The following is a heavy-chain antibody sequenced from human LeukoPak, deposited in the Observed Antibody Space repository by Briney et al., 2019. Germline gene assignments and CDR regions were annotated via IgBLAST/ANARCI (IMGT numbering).Heavy chain of an antibody. J-gene: IGHJ4*02. V-gene: IGHV1-46*01. CDR3: ARSGYSYGLGYYFDY. Sequence: GASVKVSCKVSGDTFTSYYMHWVRQATGQGLEWMGIINPSRGSTSYAQKFQGRVTMTRDTSTSTVYMELSSLRSEDTAVYYCARSGYSYGLGYYFDYWGQGTLVTVSS. D-gene: IGHD5-18*01. CDR2: INPSRGST. CDR1: GDTFTSYY.